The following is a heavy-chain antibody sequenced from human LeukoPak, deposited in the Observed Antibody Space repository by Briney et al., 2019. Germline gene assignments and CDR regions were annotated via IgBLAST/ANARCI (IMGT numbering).Heavy chain of an antibody. J-gene: IGHJ4*02. D-gene: IGHD6-13*01. V-gene: IGHV4-4*02. Sequence: SETLSLTCAVSGGSISSSNWWSWVRQPPGKGLEWIGEIYHSGSTNYNPSLKSRVTISVDTSKNQFSLKLSSVTAADTAVYYCAFEIAAAGEYYFDYWGQGTLVTVSS. CDR2: IYHSGST. CDR3: AFEIAAAGEYYFDY. CDR1: GGSISSSNW.